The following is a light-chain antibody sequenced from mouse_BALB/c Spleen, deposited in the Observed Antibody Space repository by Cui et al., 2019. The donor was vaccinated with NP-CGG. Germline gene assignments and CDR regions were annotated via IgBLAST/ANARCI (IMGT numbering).Light chain of an antibody. J-gene: IGLJ1*01. CDR2: GTN. CDR3: ALWYSNHWV. CDR1: TGAVTTSNY. Sequence: QAVVTQESALTTSPGQTVTLTCRSSTGAVTTSNYANWVQEKPDHFFTGLIGGTNNRPPGVPARFSGPLIGDKAALTITGAQTEDEAVYFCALWYSNHWVFGGGTKLTVL. V-gene: IGLV1*01.